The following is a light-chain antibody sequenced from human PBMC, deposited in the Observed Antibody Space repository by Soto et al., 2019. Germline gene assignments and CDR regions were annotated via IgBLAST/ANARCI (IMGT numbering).Light chain of an antibody. J-gene: IGKJ1*01. Sequence: VLTQSPGTLSMSPGEGATLACRASQRVASDLAWYLQKPGQPPRLLSYDASIRATGIPDRISGSGSARDITLTNSRLESEDAAVYYCQKYLNSPRTFGQGTKLEIK. CDR2: DAS. CDR3: QKYLNSPRT. CDR1: QRVASD. V-gene: IGKV3-20*01.